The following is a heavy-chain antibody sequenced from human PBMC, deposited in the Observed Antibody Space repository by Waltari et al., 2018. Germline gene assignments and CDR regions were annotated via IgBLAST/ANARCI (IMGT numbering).Heavy chain of an antibody. J-gene: IGHJ3*02. CDR2: IYYSGST. Sequence: QLQLQESGPGLVKPSETLSLPCTVSGGSISSSSYYWGWIRQPPGKGLEWIGSIYYSGSTYYNPSLKSRVTISVDTSKNQFSLKLSSVTAADTAVYYCAREGAGAFDIWGQGTMVTVSS. CDR3: AREGAGAFDI. CDR1: GGSISSSSYY. V-gene: IGHV4-39*07. D-gene: IGHD6-19*01.